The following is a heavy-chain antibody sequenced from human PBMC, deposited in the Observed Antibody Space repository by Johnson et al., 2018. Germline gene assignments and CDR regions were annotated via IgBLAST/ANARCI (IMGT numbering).Heavy chain of an antibody. J-gene: IGHJ1*01. CDR3: AREYVYVGGSCRSIYFQH. D-gene: IGHD3-16*02. Sequence: VQLVESGGGLVQPGGSLRLSCAASGFTFSSYSMNWVRQAPGKGLEWVSYISSSSSTIYYADSVKGRFTISRDNAKNSLYLQMNSLRDEDTAVYYCAREYVYVGGSCRSIYFQHWGQGTLVTVSS. V-gene: IGHV3-48*02. CDR1: GFTFSSYS. CDR2: ISSSSSTI.